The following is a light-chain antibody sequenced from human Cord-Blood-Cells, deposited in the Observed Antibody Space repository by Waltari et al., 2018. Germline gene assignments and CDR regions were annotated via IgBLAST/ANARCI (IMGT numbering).Light chain of an antibody. V-gene: IGKV1-5*01. CDR1: QSISSW. J-gene: IGKJ2*01. CDR3: QQYNSYSPGYT. CDR2: DAS. Sequence: DIQMTQSPSTLSASVGDRVTITCRASQSISSWLAWYQQKPGKAPKLLIYDASSLESGFPSRFSGSGSGTEFTLTISSLQPDDFATYYCQQYNSYSPGYTFGQGTKLEIK.